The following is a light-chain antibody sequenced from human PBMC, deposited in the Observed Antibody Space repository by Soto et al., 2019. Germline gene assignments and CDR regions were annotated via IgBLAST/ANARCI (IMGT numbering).Light chain of an antibody. CDR3: QKYTSYPWK. J-gene: IGKJ1*01. Sequence: DIQITHSPSTLSASVVDRVNITFLASQSIRYWLAWFQQKAGKAPKLLIYEASRLESGVPSRISGSGSGTEFTLTISSLQPDDFATYYCQKYTSYPWKCGQGNTGDIK. CDR1: QSIRYW. CDR2: EAS. V-gene: IGKV1-5*03.